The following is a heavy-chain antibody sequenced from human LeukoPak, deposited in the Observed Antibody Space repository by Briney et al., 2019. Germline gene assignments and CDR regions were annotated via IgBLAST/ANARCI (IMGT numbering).Heavy chain of an antibody. D-gene: IGHD5/OR15-5a*01. CDR3: TRGSTLADDY. J-gene: IGHJ4*02. CDR1: GGSISSYY. V-gene: IGHV4-59*01. CDR2: SRYSESS. Sequence: SETLSLTCTVSGGSISSYYWNWIRQPPGKGLEWIGYSRYSESSNYNPSLKGRATISVDTSKNQLSLTVNSVTAADTAVYYCTRGSTLADDYWGQGILVTVSP.